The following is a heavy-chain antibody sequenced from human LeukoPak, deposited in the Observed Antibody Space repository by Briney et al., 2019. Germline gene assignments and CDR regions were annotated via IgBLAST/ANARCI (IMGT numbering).Heavy chain of an antibody. V-gene: IGHV1-69*13. J-gene: IGHJ4*02. CDR2: IIPIFGTA. Sequence: GASVKVSCKASGYTFTGYYMHWVRQAPGQGLEWMGGIIPIFGTANYAQKFQGRVTITADESTSTAYMELSSLRSEDTAVYYCAGGDGMVRGVMAYWGQGTLVTVSS. CDR3: AGGDGMVRGVMAY. D-gene: IGHD3-10*01. CDR1: GYTFTGYY.